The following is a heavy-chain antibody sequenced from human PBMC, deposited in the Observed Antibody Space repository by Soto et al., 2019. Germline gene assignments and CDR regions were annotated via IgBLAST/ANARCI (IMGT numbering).Heavy chain of an antibody. CDR1: GYTLTSYA. J-gene: IGHJ6*02. V-gene: IGHV1-8*01. Sequence: SVMLSSKNSGYTLTSYAIYWVRQATGQGLEWMGWMNPNTGNSGYAQRFQGRVTMTSDTSISTAHMELSSLRSDDAAVYFCSIGSWDGYYNVMDFGAQRTTVTAP. D-gene: IGHD1-26*01. CDR3: SIGSWDGYYNVMDF. CDR2: MNPNTGNS.